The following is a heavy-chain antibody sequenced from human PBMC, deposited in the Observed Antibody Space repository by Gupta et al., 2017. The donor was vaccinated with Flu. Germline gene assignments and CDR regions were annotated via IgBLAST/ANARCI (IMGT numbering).Heavy chain of an antibody. CDR2: MSYDGGFE. Sequence: QAHLVESGGGVVQPGGSLRLSCVASGFTFSDYGMHWVLQAPGKGLEWVALMSYDGGFEYYADSVTGRFTVSRDTSKDTVSLQLNSLRAEDTAVYYCARDSRNTGWYDAFDIWGQGTMVSVSS. J-gene: IGHJ3*02. V-gene: IGHV3-30*03. CDR3: ARDSRNTGWYDAFDI. CDR1: GFTFSDYG. D-gene: IGHD6-19*01.